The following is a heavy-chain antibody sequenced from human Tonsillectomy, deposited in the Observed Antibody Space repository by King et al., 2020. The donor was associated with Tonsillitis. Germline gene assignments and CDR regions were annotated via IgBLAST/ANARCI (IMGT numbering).Heavy chain of an antibody. D-gene: IGHD2-2*01. CDR1: CSSMRSYY. CDR2: IHTSRST. V-gene: IGHV4-4*07. J-gene: IGHJ4*02. CDR3: ARDQPVGSTRFDY. Sequence: QLQESGPGLVKPSETLSITFTVSCSSMRSYYWSWIRQPAEKGLEGIGRIHTSRSTNYNPPLEIRVTMSVDTSKNQFSLRLTSMTAADTAVYYCARDQPVGSTRFDYWGQGILVTVSS.